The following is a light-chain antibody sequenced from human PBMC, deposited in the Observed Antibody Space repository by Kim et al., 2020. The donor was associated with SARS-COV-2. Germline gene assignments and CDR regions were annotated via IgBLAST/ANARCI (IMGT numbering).Light chain of an antibody. V-gene: IGLV3-19*01. CDR2: GKN. CDR1: SLRSYY. CDR3: NSRDSRGNHYV. J-gene: IGLJ1*01. Sequence: ALGQTVRITCQGDSLRSYYASWYQQKPGQAPVLVIYGKNNRPSGIPDRFSGSSSGNTASVTITGAQAEDEADYYCNSRDSRGNHYVFGTGTKVTVL.